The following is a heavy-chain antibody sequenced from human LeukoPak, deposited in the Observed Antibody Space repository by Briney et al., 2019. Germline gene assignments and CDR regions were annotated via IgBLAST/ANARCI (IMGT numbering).Heavy chain of an antibody. CDR1: GFTFSNAW. D-gene: IGHD6-19*01. Sequence: GGSLRLSCAASGFTFSNAWMSWVRQAPGRGLEWVGRIKSKTDGGTTDYAAPVKGRFTISRDDSKNTLYLQMNSLKTEDTAVYYCTTEGSGWYYFDHWGQGTLVTVSS. CDR3: TTEGSGWYYFDH. J-gene: IGHJ4*02. CDR2: IKSKTDGGTT. V-gene: IGHV3-15*01.